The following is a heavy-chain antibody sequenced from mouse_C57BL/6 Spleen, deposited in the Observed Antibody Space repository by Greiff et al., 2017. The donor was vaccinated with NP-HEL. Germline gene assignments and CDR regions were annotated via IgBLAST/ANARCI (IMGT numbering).Heavy chain of an antibody. CDR2: IRSKSNNYAT. V-gene: IGHV10-1*01. Sequence: EVKLMESGGGLVQPKGSLKLSCAASGFSFNTYAMNWVRQAPGKGLEWVARIRSKSNNYATYYADSVKDRFTISRDDSESMLYLQMNNLKTEDTAMYYCVRQSANWDVGYFDVWGTGTTVTVSS. D-gene: IGHD4-1*01. CDR1: GFSFNTYA. J-gene: IGHJ1*03. CDR3: VRQSANWDVGYFDV.